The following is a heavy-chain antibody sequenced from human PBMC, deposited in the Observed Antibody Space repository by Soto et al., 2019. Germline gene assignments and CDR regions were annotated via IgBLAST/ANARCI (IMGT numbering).Heavy chain of an antibody. CDR3: AKDTYIMVGGTHIDF. V-gene: IGHV3-9*01. CDR2: SSWNSDSS. D-gene: IGHD1-26*01. CDR1: GFTFDDYA. Sequence: EVHLVESGGGLVQPGRSLRLSCVASGFTFDDYAMHWVRQAPGKGLEWVSGSSWNSDSSGYADSVKGRFTISRDNAKNSLFLQMNSLRAEDTALYFCAKDTYIMVGGTHIDFWGRGTLVTVSS. J-gene: IGHJ4*02.